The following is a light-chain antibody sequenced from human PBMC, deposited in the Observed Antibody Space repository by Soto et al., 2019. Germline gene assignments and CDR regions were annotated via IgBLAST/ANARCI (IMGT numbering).Light chain of an antibody. CDR3: QQSFTTPLT. Sequence: DIQMTQSPSSLSASVGDRVTITCRASQSVGRFLNWYQQKPGKAPTVLINVASTLRSGVPSRFSGSGSGTDFNLTINSLQAEDFATYFCQQSFTTPLTFGGGTKVDIK. CDR1: QSVGRF. CDR2: VAS. V-gene: IGKV1-39*01. J-gene: IGKJ4*01.